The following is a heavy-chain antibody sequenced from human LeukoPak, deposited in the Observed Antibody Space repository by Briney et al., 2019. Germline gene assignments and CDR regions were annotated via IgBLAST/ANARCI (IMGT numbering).Heavy chain of an antibody. D-gene: IGHD6-13*01. CDR3: ARAYSSSWYLNWFDP. V-gene: IGHV4-34*01. Sequence: SETLSLTCAVYGGSFSGYYWSWIRQPPGKGLEWIGNIYHSGSTYYNPSLKSRVTISVDTSKNQFSLKLSSVTAADTAVYCCARAYSSSWYLNWFDPWGQGTPVTVSS. J-gene: IGHJ5*02. CDR1: GGSFSGYY. CDR2: IYHSGST.